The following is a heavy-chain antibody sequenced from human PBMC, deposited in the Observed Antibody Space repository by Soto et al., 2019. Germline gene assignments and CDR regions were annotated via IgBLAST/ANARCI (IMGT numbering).Heavy chain of an antibody. CDR2: ICNDGSNK. Sequence: QVQLLASGGGVVQPGRSLRLSCAASGFTFSSYGMHWVRHTPGKGLEWVAVICNDGSNKNYADSVKGRFTISRDKSMNTLYLQMNSLRSEYTAVYYCAGDMGIRAFDYWGQGTLVTVS. CDR1: GFTFSSYG. D-gene: IGHD3-10*01. J-gene: IGHJ4*02. CDR3: AGDMGIRAFDY. V-gene: IGHV3-33*01.